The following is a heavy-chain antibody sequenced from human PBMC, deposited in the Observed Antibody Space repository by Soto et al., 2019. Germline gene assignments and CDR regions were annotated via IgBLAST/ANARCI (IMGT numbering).Heavy chain of an antibody. CDR2: IYYSGST. CDR1: GGSISSYY. D-gene: IGHD3-9*01. V-gene: IGHV4-59*08. J-gene: IGHJ3*02. CDR3: ARHLRYFDWLSHDAFDI. Sequence: SETLSLTCTVSGGSISSYYWSWIRQPPGKGLEWIGYIYYSGSTNYNPSLKSRVTISVDTSKNQFSLKLSSVTAADTAVYYCARHLRYFDWLSHDAFDIWGQGTMVTVSS.